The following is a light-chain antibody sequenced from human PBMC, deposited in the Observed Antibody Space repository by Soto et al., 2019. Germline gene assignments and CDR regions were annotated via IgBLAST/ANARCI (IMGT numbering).Light chain of an antibody. CDR2: ATS. CDR1: QDIDNF. Sequence: DIQLTQSPSFLSASVGDRVTITCRASQDIDNFEAWDQQKPGKPPNLLIYATSLLQNGVPLRFSGRGSGTEFSLTINGLQPEDFASYYCHHLNRGPFFFIFGPGT. V-gene: IGKV1-9*01. J-gene: IGKJ3*01. CDR3: HHLNRGPFFFI.